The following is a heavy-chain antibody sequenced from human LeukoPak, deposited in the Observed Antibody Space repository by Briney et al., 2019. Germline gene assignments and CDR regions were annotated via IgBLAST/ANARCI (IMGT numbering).Heavy chain of an antibody. CDR3: ARENLLGYSSGWYGRLVDY. V-gene: IGHV4-34*01. CDR1: GGSFSGYY. Sequence: SETLSLTCAVYGGSFSGYYWSWIRQPPGKGLEWIGEINHSGSTNYNPSLKSRVAISVDTSKNQFSLKLSSVTAADTAVYYCARENLLGYSSGWYGRLVDYWGQGTLVTVSS. D-gene: IGHD6-19*01. J-gene: IGHJ4*02. CDR2: INHSGST.